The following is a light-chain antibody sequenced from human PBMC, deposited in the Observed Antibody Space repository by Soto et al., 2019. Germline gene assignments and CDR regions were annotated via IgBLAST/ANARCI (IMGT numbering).Light chain of an antibody. CDR2: AAS. CDR3: QHYNSYSEA. CDR1: QGIRND. Sequence: IQMTQSPSSLSASVGDRVTITWGASQGIRNDLGWYQQKPGKAPKLLIYAASSLQSGVPSRFSGSWYGTEFHLTISRLQPDDSATYYCQHYNSYSEAFGQGTQVDIK. V-gene: IGKV1-17*01. J-gene: IGKJ1*01.